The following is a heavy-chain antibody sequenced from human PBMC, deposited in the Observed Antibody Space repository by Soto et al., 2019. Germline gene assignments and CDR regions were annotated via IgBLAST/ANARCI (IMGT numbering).Heavy chain of an antibody. CDR3: ARVCAGDCYTFDR. V-gene: IGHV4-59*01. D-gene: IGHD2-21*02. Sequence: SQTRSLTGVLSNDSITKNYWQWLRQPPGKGLEWIGSIFNSGSTKYNPSLKSRVSLSLDKSKSEFSLKLHSVTAADTAVYFCARVCAGDCYTFDRWGQGVLVTASS. CDR2: IFNSGST. CDR1: NDSITKNY. J-gene: IGHJ4*02.